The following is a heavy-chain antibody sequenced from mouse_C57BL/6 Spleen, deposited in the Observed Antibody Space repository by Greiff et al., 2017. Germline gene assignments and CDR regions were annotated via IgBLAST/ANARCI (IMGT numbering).Heavy chain of an antibody. J-gene: IGHJ4*01. D-gene: IGHD2-5*01. CDR2: IDPSDSYT. V-gene: IGHV1-69*01. CDR1: GYTFTSYW. CDR3: ARRGYSNPMDY. Sequence: QVQLQQPGAELVMPGASVKLSCKASGYTFTSYWMHWVKQRPGQGLEWIGEIDPSDSYTNYNQKFKGKSTLTGDKSSSTAYMQLSSLTSEDSAVYYCARRGYSNPMDYWGQGTSVTVSS.